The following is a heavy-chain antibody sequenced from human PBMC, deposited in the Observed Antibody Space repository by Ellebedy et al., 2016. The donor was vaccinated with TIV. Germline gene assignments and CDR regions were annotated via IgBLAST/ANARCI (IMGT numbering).Heavy chain of an antibody. J-gene: IGHJ4*02. V-gene: IGHV3-23*01. Sequence: PGGSLRLSCAASGFTFSSYWMSWVRQTPPKGLEWVSAISTSGGRTYYADSVKGRFTVSRDNSKNTLYLQMNSLRAEDTAVYWCASWDFDYWGQGTLVTVSS. CDR3: ASWDFDY. CDR2: ISTSGGRT. D-gene: IGHD7-27*01. CDR1: GFTFSSYW.